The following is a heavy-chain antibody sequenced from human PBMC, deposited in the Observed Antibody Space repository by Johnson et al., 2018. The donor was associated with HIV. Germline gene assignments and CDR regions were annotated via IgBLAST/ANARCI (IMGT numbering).Heavy chain of an antibody. D-gene: IGHD2-15*01. V-gene: IGHV3-30*02. CDR2: IRYDGSTK. CDR1: GFIFFNYG. J-gene: IGHJ3*02. CDR3: AKAGEVVDDEWTFFDI. Sequence: QEQLVESGGGVVQPGWSLRLSCAASGFIFFNYGMQWVRQAPGKGLEWVAFIRYDGSTKYNIDSVKGRFTISRDNSKSTLYLQMNSLTTEDTAVYYCAKAGEVVDDEWTFFDIWGQGTMVTVSS.